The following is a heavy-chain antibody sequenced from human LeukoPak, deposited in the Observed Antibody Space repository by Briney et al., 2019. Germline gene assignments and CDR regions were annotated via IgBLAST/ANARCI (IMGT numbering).Heavy chain of an antibody. CDR3: ARGENSGSYFSYFDS. CDR1: GGSFSGHY. J-gene: IGHJ5*01. V-gene: IGHV4-34*01. D-gene: IGHD3-10*01. Sequence: SETLSLTCAVYGGSFSGHYWTWIRQPPGKGLEWIGEIDHTGKSTYNPSLTSRVTISKDSSKNQFSLSLGSVIAADTAVYFCARGENSGSYFSYFDSWAQGTPVTVSS. CDR2: IDHTGKS.